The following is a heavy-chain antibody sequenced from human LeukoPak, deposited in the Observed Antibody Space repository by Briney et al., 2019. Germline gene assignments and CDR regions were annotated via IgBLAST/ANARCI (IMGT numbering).Heavy chain of an antibody. CDR2: IIPIFGTA. Sequence: EASVKVSCKASGGTFSSYAISWVRQAPGQGLEWMGRIIPIFGTANYAQKFQGRVTITTDESTSTAYMELSSLRSEDTAVYYCARDGSRYSYGYDYWGQGTLVTVSS. CDR1: GGTFSSYA. V-gene: IGHV1-69*05. CDR3: ARDGSRYSYGYDY. J-gene: IGHJ4*02. D-gene: IGHD5-18*01.